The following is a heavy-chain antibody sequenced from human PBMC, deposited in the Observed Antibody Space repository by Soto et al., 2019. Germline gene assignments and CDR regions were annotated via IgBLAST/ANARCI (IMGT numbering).Heavy chain of an antibody. CDR1: GDSVSSNSAG. J-gene: IGHJ6*02. V-gene: IGHV6-1*01. Sequence: SEALSLTCAISGDSVSSNSAGWKWIRQSPSRGLEWLVWTSYRSSCYTDYAVSVKSRIPITPATSKTQYSLQLHTVTPEATAVYYCAREAQLQLHPRGYYYYGMDVWGQGTTVTVSS. D-gene: IGHD5-18*01. CDR3: AREAQLQLHPRGYYYYGMDV. CDR2: TSYRSSCYT.